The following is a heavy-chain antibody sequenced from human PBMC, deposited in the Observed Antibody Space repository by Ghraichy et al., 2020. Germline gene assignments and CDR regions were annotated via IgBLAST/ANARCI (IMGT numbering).Heavy chain of an antibody. CDR1: GGTFSSYS. Sequence: SVKVSCKASGGTFSSYSISWVRQAPGQGLECMGGIIPIFGTANYAQKFQGRVTITADESTSTAYMELSSLRSEDTAVYYCAINTLTAMVRGVIIDVTAIPFDYWGQGTLVTVSS. J-gene: IGHJ4*02. V-gene: IGHV1-69*13. CDR3: AINTLTAMVRGVIIDVTAIPFDY. D-gene: IGHD3-10*01. CDR2: IIPIFGTA.